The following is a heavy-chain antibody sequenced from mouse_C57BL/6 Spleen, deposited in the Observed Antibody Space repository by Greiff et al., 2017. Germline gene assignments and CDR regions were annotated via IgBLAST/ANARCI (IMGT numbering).Heavy chain of an antibody. CDR1: GFTFSDYG. D-gene: IGHD4-1*01. J-gene: IGHJ4*01. V-gene: IGHV5-17*01. Sequence: EVKLVASGGGLVKPGGSLKLSCAASGFTFSDYGMHWVRQAPEKGLEWVAYISSGSSTIYYADTVKGRFTISRDNAKNTLFLQMTSLRSEDTAMYYCARKLVYAMDYWGQGTSVTVSS. CDR3: ARKLVYAMDY. CDR2: ISSGSSTI.